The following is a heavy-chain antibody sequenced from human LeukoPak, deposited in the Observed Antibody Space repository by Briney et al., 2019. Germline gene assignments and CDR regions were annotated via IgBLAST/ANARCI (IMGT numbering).Heavy chain of an antibody. J-gene: IGHJ6*03. V-gene: IGHV4-34*01. D-gene: IGHD2-15*01. CDR2: INHSGST. CDR3: ARGYCSGGSCYSYYYYSYMDV. CDR1: GGSFSGYY. Sequence: PSETLSLTCAVYGGSFSGYYWSWIRQPPGKGLEWIGEINHSGSTYYNPSLKSRVTISVDTSKNQFSLKLSSVTAADTAVYYCARGYCSGGSCYSYYYYSYMDVWGKGTTVTVSS.